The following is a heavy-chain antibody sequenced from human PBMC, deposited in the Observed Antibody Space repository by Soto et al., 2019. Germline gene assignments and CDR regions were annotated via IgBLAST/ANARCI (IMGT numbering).Heavy chain of an antibody. D-gene: IGHD6-19*01. Sequence: GGSLRLSCAASGFTFTNYAMNWVRQAPGKGLEWVSVISGSGGTAYYADSVKGRFTISIDNSNNMLYLQMNSLRAEDTAKYYCVKVGSGWYYRGPLDVWGRGTMVIVAS. CDR2: ISGSGGTA. V-gene: IGHV3-23*01. CDR3: VKVGSGWYYRGPLDV. CDR1: GFTFTNYA. J-gene: IGHJ3*01.